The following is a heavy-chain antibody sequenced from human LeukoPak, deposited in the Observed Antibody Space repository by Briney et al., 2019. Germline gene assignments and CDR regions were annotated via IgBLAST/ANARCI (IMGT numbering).Heavy chain of an antibody. CDR2: INPNSGGT. D-gene: IGHD7-27*01. V-gene: IGHV1-2*02. J-gene: IGHJ3*02. CDR3: AREALPGPDAFDI. Sequence: ASVKVSCKASGYTFTGYCMHWVRQAPAQGLEGVGWINPNSGGTNYAQKFQGRVTMTRDTSISTAYMELSRLRSDDTAVYYCAREALPGPDAFDIWGQGTMVTVSS. CDR1: GYTFTGYC.